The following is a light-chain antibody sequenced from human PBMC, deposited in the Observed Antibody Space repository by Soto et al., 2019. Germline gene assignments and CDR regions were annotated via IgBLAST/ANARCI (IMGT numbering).Light chain of an antibody. CDR3: QQYYSLPLT. CDR1: QIVLYDSNNKNY. CDR2: WAS. Sequence: DIVMSQSPDSLAASLVERATINCKSSQIVLYDSNNKNYLAWYQQKPGQPPKLLIYWASTRESGVPDRFSGSGSGTDFTLTITSLQAEDVAVYYCQQYYSLPLTFGGGNKVDI. J-gene: IGKJ4*01. V-gene: IGKV4-1*01.